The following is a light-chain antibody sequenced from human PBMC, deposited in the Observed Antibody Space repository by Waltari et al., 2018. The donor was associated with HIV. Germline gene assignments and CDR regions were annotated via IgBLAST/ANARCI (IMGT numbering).Light chain of an antibody. Sequence: SYDLTQPPSVSVSPGQTAAIPCSGRKLGDTYTSWYQRKAGQAPVLLIYQDVRRPSGISERFSGSSSGDTATLAIYGAQAGDEADYFCQAWASDTAVFGGGTTLTVL. CDR3: QAWASDTAV. CDR1: KLGDTY. V-gene: IGLV3-1*01. J-gene: IGLJ2*01. CDR2: QDV.